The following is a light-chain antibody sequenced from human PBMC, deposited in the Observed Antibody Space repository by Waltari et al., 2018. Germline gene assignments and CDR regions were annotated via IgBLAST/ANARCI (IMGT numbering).Light chain of an antibody. V-gene: IGKV1-39*01. CDR1: QNIYSY. J-gene: IGKJ1*01. Sequence: DIQMTQSPSSLSASVGDRITITCRSSQNIYSYLNWYQQKPGRAPELLIYATSSLLSGVPSRFRGRGSGTDFTLTIINLQPEDIATYYCQQTSSPPQTFGQGTKVE. CDR2: ATS. CDR3: QQTSSPPQT.